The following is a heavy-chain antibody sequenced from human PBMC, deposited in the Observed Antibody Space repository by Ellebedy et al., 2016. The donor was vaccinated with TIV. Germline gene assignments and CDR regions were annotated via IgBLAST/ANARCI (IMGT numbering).Heavy chain of an antibody. CDR2: IYYSGST. J-gene: IGHJ4*02. CDR1: GGSVSSGSYY. CDR3: ARDRSGYSFDY. V-gene: IGHV4-61*01. Sequence: GSLRLXXTVSGGSVSSGSYYWSWIRQPPGKGLEWIGYIYYSGSTNYNPSLKSRVTISVDTSKNQFSLKLSSVTAADTAVYYCARDRSGYSFDYWGQGTLVTVSS. D-gene: IGHD3-3*01.